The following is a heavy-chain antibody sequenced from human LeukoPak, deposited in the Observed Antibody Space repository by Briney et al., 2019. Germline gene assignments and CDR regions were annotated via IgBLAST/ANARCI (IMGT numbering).Heavy chain of an antibody. V-gene: IGHV3-7*01. D-gene: IGHD3-22*01. CDR1: EMTFSSYW. CDR2: IKPDGSEK. J-gene: IGHJ4*02. CDR3: ARDDYDSSTPYYFDY. Sequence: RGSLRLSCTASEMTFSSYWMSWVRQAPGKGLEWVANIKPDGSEKYYLDSVKGRFTFSRDNVKNSLYLQMNSLRAEDTAVYYCARDDYDSSTPYYFDYWGQGILVTVSS.